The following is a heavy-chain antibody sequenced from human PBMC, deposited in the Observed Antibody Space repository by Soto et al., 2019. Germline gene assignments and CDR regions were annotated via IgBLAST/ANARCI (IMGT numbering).Heavy chain of an antibody. Sequence: QVQLVQSGAEVTEPGASVKLSCKTSGYTFSTYGLTWVRQAPGQGLEWMGWTVATTGSTIYAQDFQGRVTVTTDRSTNTGYLELKSLTSDDTALYYCARVAGYGSGSRHFDSWGQGTLDTVSS. CDR3: ARVAGYGSGSRHFDS. J-gene: IGHJ4*02. CDR2: TVATTGST. D-gene: IGHD3-10*01. CDR1: GYTFSTYG. V-gene: IGHV1-18*01.